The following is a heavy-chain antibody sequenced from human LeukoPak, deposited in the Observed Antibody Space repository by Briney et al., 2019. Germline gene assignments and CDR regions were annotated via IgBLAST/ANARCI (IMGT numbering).Heavy chain of an antibody. CDR2: INHTGST. Sequence: PSETLSLTCAGYGGSFSGYYWSWIRQSPGKGLEWIGEINHTGSTIYNPSLKSRVIMSVDMSSNQFSLKLSSVTAADTAVYYCARYKEVGSSRSTYYFDYWGQGTLVTVSS. V-gene: IGHV4-34*10. J-gene: IGHJ4*02. D-gene: IGHD6-13*01. CDR3: ARYKEVGSSRSTYYFDY. CDR1: GGSFSGYY.